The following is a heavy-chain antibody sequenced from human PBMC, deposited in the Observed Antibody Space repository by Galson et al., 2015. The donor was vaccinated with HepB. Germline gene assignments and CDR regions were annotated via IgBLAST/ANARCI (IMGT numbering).Heavy chain of an antibody. D-gene: IGHD6-19*01. V-gene: IGHV3-23*01. Sequence: SLRLSCAASGFSFSNYAMTWVRQVPGKGLEWVSSVSGSGGNTYYADSVKGRFTISRDNSKNTLYLQVNSLRPEDTAVYYCVGRPDDTGWYGPFDFWGQGTMVIVSS. CDR2: VSGSGGNT. J-gene: IGHJ3*01. CDR1: GFSFSNYA. CDR3: VGRPDDTGWYGPFDF.